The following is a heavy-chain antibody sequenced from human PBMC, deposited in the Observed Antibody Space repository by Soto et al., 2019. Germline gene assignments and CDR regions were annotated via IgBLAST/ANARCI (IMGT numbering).Heavy chain of an antibody. J-gene: IGHJ5*02. CDR2: IYSSGST. V-gene: IGHV4-31*03. CDR3: AREGGNNSSTCRPRDLNWFDP. Sequence: QVQLQESGPGLVKPSQTLSLTCTVSGGSISSGGYYWSWIRQHPGKGLEWIGYIYSSGSTYYNPSHKSRFTISVYTSKNQSSLKLSSVTAAETAVYYCAREGGNNSSTCRPRDLNWFDPRGQGTLVTVS. CDR1: GGSISSGGYY. D-gene: IGHD2-2*01.